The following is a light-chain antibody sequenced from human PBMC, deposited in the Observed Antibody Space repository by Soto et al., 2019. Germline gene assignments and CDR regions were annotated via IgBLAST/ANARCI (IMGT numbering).Light chain of an antibody. CDR2: GAS. V-gene: IGKV3-20*01. Sequence: EIVLTQSPGTLSLSPGVRANLSCRASQSVSSSYLAWYQQKPGQAPRLLIYGASSRATGIPDRFSGSGSGTDFTLTISRLEPEDFAVYYCQQYRTFGQGTKVEIK. CDR1: QSVSSSY. CDR3: QQYRT. J-gene: IGKJ1*01.